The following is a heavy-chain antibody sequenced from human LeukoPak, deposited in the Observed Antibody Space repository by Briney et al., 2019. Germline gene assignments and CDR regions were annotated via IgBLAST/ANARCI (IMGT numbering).Heavy chain of an antibody. Sequence: GGSLRLSCAASGLTFSSYWMHWVRQAPGKGLVWVSRINSDGSSTSYADSVKGRFTNSRDNAKNTLYLQMNSLRAEDTAVYYCARVDSGWYRRYFDLWGRGTLVTVSS. J-gene: IGHJ2*01. CDR3: ARVDSGWYRRYFDL. CDR1: GLTFSSYW. V-gene: IGHV3-74*01. CDR2: INSDGSST. D-gene: IGHD6-19*01.